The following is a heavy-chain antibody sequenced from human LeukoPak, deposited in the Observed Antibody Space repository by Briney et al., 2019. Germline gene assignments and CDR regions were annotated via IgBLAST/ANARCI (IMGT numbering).Heavy chain of an antibody. D-gene: IGHD3-22*01. V-gene: IGHV3-30*02. CDR1: GFTFSSYG. J-gene: IGHJ3*02. CDR2: IRYDGSNK. CDR3: AKDHVITMIVVGTDAFDI. Sequence: PGGSLRLSCAASGFTFSSYGMHWVRQAPGKGLEWVAFIRYDGSNKYYADSVKGRFTISRDDSKNTLYLQMNSLRAEDTAVYYCAKDHVITMIVVGTDAFDIWGQGTMVTVSS.